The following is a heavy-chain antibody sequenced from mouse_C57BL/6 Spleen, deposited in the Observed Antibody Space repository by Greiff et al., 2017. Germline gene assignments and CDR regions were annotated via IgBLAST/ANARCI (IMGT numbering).Heavy chain of an antibody. CDR1: GFSLTSYG. V-gene: IGHV2-2*01. Sequence: QVQLKQSGPGLVQPSQSLSITCTVSGFSLTSYGVHWVRQSPGKGLEWLGVIWSGGSTDYNAAFISRLSISKDNSKSQVFFKMNSLQADDTAIYYCARSSYYSNYVDYAMDYWGQGTSVTVSS. CDR3: ARSSYYSNYVDYAMDY. D-gene: IGHD2-5*01. CDR2: IWSGGST. J-gene: IGHJ4*01.